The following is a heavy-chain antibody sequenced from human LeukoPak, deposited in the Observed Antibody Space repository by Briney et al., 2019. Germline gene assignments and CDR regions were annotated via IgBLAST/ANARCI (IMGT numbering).Heavy chain of an antibody. D-gene: IGHD2-2*01. CDR3: AKFGFCSSTSCPAPY. Sequence: PGGSLRLSCAPSGFTFSSYGMHWVRQAPGKGLEWVAVISFDGSNKYYADSVKGRFTISRDNSKNTLYLQMNSLRAEDTAVYYCAKFGFCSSTSCPAPYWGQGTLVAVSS. V-gene: IGHV3-30*18. CDR2: ISFDGSNK. J-gene: IGHJ4*02. CDR1: GFTFSSYG.